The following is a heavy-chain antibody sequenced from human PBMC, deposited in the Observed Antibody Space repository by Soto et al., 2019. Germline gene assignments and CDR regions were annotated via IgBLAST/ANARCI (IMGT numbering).Heavy chain of an antibody. J-gene: IGHJ4*02. CDR1: GFGFTNSW. V-gene: IGHV3-15*07. CDR2: IKSKNDGGTT. Sequence: EVQVVESGGGLLNPGGSLSLSCAASGFGFTNSWMNWVRQAPGKGLEWVGRIKSKNDGGTTDYAAPVQGRFTISRDDSKTTIYLQMNSLKTEDTAVYYCTSAGQYCTSTTCKAYWGQGTPVTVSS. D-gene: IGHD2-2*01. CDR3: TSAGQYCTSTTCKAY.